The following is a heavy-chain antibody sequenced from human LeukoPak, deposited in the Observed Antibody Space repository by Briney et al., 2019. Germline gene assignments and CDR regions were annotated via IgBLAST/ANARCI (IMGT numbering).Heavy chain of an antibody. CDR2: VYHNGET. Sequence: SETLSLTCTVSGYSITTNYYWAWTSQSPGTGLEWIGRVYHNGETYYNPSLKSRVIIYIDTSKNEFSLRLTSVTAAETAVYYCVTPRSWELSDMAVWGKGTTVIVSS. CDR3: VTPRSWELSDMAV. J-gene: IGHJ6*03. V-gene: IGHV4-38-2*02. D-gene: IGHD1-26*01. CDR1: GYSITTNYY.